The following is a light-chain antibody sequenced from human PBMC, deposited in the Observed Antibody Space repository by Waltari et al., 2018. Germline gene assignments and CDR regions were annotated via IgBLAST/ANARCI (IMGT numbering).Light chain of an antibody. J-gene: IGLJ2*01. CDR1: SGHSDYA. Sequence: QLVLTQSPSASASLGASFKLTCTLSSGHSDYAIAWHQQQPGKGPRYLMKLNRDGSHNKGDGLPDRCSGSSSRSERYLTISSLHSEAEAGYYCHAWRSGILVFAGGTKLTVL. CDR2: LNRDGSH. V-gene: IGLV4-69*01. CDR3: HAWRSGILV.